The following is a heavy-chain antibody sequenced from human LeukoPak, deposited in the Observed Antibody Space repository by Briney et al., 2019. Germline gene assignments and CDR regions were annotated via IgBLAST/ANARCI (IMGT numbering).Heavy chain of an antibody. Sequence: SVKVSCKASGGTFSSYAISWVRQAPGQGLEWMGGIIPIFGTADYAQKFQGRVTITADESTSTAYMELSSLRSEDTAVYYCASGYYYGSGSLRDLFFDYWGQGTLVTVSS. V-gene: IGHV1-69*13. J-gene: IGHJ4*02. D-gene: IGHD3-10*01. CDR2: IIPIFGTA. CDR1: GGTFSSYA. CDR3: ASGYYYGSGSLRDLFFDY.